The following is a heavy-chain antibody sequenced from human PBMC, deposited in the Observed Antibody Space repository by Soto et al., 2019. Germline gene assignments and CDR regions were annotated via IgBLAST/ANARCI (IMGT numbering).Heavy chain of an antibody. CDR1: GFTFSSYW. J-gene: IGHJ4*02. CDR3: ARLEGGYYYAFDY. D-gene: IGHD3-22*01. V-gene: IGHV3-7*01. Sequence: PGGSLRLSCAASGFTFSSYWMSWVRQAPGKGLEWVANIKQDGSEKDYVDSVKGRFTISRDNAKNSLYLQMNSLRAEDTAVYYCARLEGGYYYAFDYWGQGTLVTVSS. CDR2: IKQDGSEK.